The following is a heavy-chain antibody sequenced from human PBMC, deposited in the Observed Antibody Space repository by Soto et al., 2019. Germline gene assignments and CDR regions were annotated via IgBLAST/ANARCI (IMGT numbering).Heavy chain of an antibody. CDR3: ASERTVTTGRFDP. Sequence: QVQLVQSGAEVKKPGASVKVSCKASGYTFTSYYMHWVRQAPGQGLEWMGIINPSGGSTSYAQKFQGRVTMTRDTSTSTVYMELSSLRSEDTAVYYCASERTVTTGRFDPWGQGILVTVSS. V-gene: IGHV1-46*03. J-gene: IGHJ5*02. CDR2: INPSGGST. CDR1: GYTFTSYY. D-gene: IGHD4-17*01.